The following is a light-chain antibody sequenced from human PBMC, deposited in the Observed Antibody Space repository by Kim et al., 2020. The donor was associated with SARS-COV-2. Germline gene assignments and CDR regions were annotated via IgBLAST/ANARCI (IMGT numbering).Light chain of an antibody. V-gene: IGLV2-14*01. CDR1: NNDVGGCDY. CDR3: SSCTSSNTYF. J-gene: IGLJ1*01. CDR2: DVS. Sequence: QSALTQPASVSGSPGQSITISCTGTNNDVGGCDYVAWYQQHPGKAPKLMIYDVSKRPSGVSDRFSASKSGNTASLTISGLQAEDGADYYCSSCTSSNTYFFGTGTKVTVL.